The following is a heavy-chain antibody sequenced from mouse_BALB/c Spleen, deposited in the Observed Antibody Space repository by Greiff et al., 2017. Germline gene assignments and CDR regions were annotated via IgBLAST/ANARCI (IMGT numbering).Heavy chain of an antibody. V-gene: IGHV2-9-2*01. CDR2: IWTGGGT. Sequence: VKLMESGPGLVAPSQSLSITCTVSGFSLTSYDISWIRQPPGKGLEWLGVIWTGGGTNYNSAFMSRLSISKDNSKSQVFLKMNSLQTDDTAIYYCVRDQLRLRFAYWGQGTLVTVSA. D-gene: IGHD1-2*01. J-gene: IGHJ3*01. CDR1: GFSLTSYD. CDR3: VRDQLRLRFAY.